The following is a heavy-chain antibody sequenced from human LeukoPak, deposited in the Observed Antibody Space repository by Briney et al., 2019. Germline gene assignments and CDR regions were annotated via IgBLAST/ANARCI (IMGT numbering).Heavy chain of an antibody. CDR2: IYSSGTT. J-gene: IGHJ6*03. Sequence: SETLSLTCTVSGDSISTYSWSWIRQPAGKGPEWIGRIYSSGTTNYNPPLKSRVTISVDTSKNQFSLKVSSVTAADTAVYYCAKEAIPYYYMDVWGKGTTVTVSS. V-gene: IGHV4-4*07. CDR1: GDSISTYS. CDR3: AKEAIPYYYMDV.